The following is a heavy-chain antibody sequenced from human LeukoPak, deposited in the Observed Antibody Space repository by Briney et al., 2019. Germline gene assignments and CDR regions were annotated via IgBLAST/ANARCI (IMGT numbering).Heavy chain of an antibody. V-gene: IGHV3-21*01. CDR2: TSSSDAGT. CDR3: ARVLPGGDIDY. J-gene: IGHJ4*02. Sequence: GGSLRLSCAASGFTLSTYAMSWVRQTPGKGLEWVAATSSSDAGTYHADSVKGRFTISRDNAKNSLYLQMNSLRAEDTAVYYCARVLPGGDIDYWGQGTLVTVSS. D-gene: IGHD2-21*02. CDR1: GFTLSTYA.